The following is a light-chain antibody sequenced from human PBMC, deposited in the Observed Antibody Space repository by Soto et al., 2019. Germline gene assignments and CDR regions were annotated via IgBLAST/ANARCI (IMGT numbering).Light chain of an antibody. CDR3: QQYATSRWT. Sequence: EIVLTQSPGTLSLSPGERVTLSCRATQSVSSAYLAWYQQKPGQAPRLLIYGTSSRATGIPDRFSGSGSGTDFTLTISRLEPEEFAVYYCQQYATSRWTFGQGTKVEI. CDR1: QSVSSAY. CDR2: GTS. J-gene: IGKJ1*01. V-gene: IGKV3-20*01.